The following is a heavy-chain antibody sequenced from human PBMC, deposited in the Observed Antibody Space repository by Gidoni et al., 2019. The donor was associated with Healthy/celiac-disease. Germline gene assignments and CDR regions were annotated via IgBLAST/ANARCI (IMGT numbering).Heavy chain of an antibody. J-gene: IGHJ6*02. D-gene: IGHD1-26*01. Sequence: QVQLVQSGAEVKKPGASVTVSCKASCYTFTSYGISWVRQAPGQGLEWMGWISAYNGNTNYAQKLQGRVTMTTDTSTSTAYMELRSQRSDDTAVYYCARDGSAISYYYYGMDVWGQGTTVTVSS. CDR1: CYTFTSYG. CDR2: ISAYNGNT. V-gene: IGHV1-18*04. CDR3: ARDGSAISYYYYGMDV.